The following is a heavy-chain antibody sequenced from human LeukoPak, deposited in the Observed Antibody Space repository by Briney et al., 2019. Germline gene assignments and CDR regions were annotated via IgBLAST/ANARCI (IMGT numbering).Heavy chain of an antibody. V-gene: IGHV4-59*08. D-gene: IGHD3-22*01. J-gene: IGHJ4*02. CDR3: ARSVGTMSFDY. CDR1: GGSISSYY. CDR2: IYYSGST. Sequence: PSETLSLTCTVSGGSISSYYWSWIRQPPGKGLEWIGYIYYSGSTNYNPSLKSRVTISVDTSKNQFSLKLSSVTAADTAVYYCARSVGTMSFDYWGQGTLVTVSS.